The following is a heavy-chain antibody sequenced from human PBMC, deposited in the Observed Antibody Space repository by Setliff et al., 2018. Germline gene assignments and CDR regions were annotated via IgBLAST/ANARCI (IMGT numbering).Heavy chain of an antibody. CDR1: GGTFSSYD. CDR3: ARDGEYDYGDYVRFDY. J-gene: IGHJ4*02. V-gene: IGHV1-69*06. CDR2: IIPIFGTA. D-gene: IGHD4-17*01. Sequence: SVKVSCKASGGTFSSYDISWVRQAPGQGLEWMGRIIPIFGTANYAQKFQGRVTITADKSTSTAYMELSSLRSEDTAAYYCARDGEYDYGDYVRFDYWGQGTLVTVSS.